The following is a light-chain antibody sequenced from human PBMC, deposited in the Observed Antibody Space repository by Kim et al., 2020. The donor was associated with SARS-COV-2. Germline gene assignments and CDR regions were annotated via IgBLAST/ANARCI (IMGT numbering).Light chain of an antibody. V-gene: IGKV1-27*01. CDR1: QFINNY. CDR2: AAS. J-gene: IGKJ4*01. Sequence: DIRMTQSPSSLSASVGDRVTVTCRASQFINNYLAWYQQKPGKVPKLLIYAASTLQSGVPSRFSGSGSGTDFTLTISSLQPEDVATYYCQKYNSAPLTFGGGTKVDIK. CDR3: QKYNSAPLT.